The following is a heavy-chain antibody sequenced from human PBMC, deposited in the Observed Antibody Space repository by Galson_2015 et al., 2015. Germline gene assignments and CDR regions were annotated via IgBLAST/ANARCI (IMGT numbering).Heavy chain of an antibody. CDR1: GFTVSSNY. CDR3: ARGGYYGSGDYYYYGMDV. CDR2: IYSGGST. J-gene: IGHJ6*02. Sequence: SLRLSCAASGFTVSSNYMSWVRQAPGKGLEWVSVIYSGGSTYYADSVKGRFTISRDNSKNTLYLQMNSLRAEDTAVYYCARGGYYGSGDYYYYGMDVWGQGTTVTVSS. V-gene: IGHV3-53*01. D-gene: IGHD3-10*01.